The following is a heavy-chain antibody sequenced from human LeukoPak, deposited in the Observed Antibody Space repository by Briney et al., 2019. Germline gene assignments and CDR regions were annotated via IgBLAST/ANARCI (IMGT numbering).Heavy chain of an antibody. CDR2: ISYDGSNK. CDR3: AREGPLDDYSNSWGDY. Sequence: GGSLRLSCAASGFTFSSYAMHWVRQAPGKGLEWVAVISYDGSNKYYADSVKGRFTISRDNSKNTLYLQMNSLRAEDTAVYYCAREGPLDDYSNSWGDYWGQGTLVTVSS. V-gene: IGHV3-30-3*01. D-gene: IGHD4-11*01. CDR1: GFTFSSYA. J-gene: IGHJ4*02.